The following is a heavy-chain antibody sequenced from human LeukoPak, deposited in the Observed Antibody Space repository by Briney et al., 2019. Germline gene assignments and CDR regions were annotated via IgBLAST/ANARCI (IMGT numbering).Heavy chain of an antibody. D-gene: IGHD6-13*01. CDR2: INHSGST. CDR3: ASVGRGSSWLPFDY. J-gene: IGHJ4*02. V-gene: IGHV4-34*01. Sequence: SETLSLTCAVYGGSFSGYYWSWIRQPPGKGLEWIGEINHSGSTNYNPSLKSRVTISVDTSKNQFSLKLSSVTAADTAVYYCASVGRGSSWLPFDYWGQGTLVTVSS. CDR1: GGSFSGYY.